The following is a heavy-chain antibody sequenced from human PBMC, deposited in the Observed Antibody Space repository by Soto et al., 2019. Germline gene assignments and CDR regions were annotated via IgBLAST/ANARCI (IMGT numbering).Heavy chain of an antibody. CDR2: IDWDDDK. CDR3: ARTARYSSSSDWFDP. Sequence: SGPTGEPTQTLTLTCTFSGFSLSTSGMCVSWIRQPPGKALEWLARIDWDDDKYYSTSLKTRLTISKDTSKNQVVLTMTNMDPVDTATYYCARTARYSSSSDWFDPWGQGTLVTVSS. CDR1: GFSLSTSGMC. V-gene: IGHV2-70*11. J-gene: IGHJ5*02. D-gene: IGHD6-6*01.